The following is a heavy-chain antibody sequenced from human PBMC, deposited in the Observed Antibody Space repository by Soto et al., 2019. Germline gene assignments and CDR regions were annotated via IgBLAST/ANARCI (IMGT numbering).Heavy chain of an antibody. Sequence: GGSLRLSCAASGFTFSYYYMSWIRQSPGKGLEWVSYISSSSSYTNYADSVKGRFTISRDNAKNSLYLQMNSLRAEDTAVYYCARTAGFDYYGMDVWRQGTTVTVSS. CDR3: ARTAGFDYYGMDV. CDR1: GFTFSYYY. D-gene: IGHD3-16*01. V-gene: IGHV3-11*06. CDR2: ISSSSSYT. J-gene: IGHJ6*02.